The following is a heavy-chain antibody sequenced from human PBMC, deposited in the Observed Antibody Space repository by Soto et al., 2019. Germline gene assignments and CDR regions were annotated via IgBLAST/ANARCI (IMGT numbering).Heavy chain of an antibody. CDR2: ISSSGTRM. D-gene: IGHD3-9*01. CDR1: GFTFSDYY. CDR3: AREYYDVLTDYYRYYYIDV. Sequence: QVQLVKSGGGLVQPGGSLRLSCTASGFTFSDYYMTWIRQAPGKGLESVSYISSSGTRMYYADSVKGRFTISRDNAKNSLYLQLNSLRAEDTAVYYCAREYYDVLTDYYRYYYIDVWGKGITVTVSS. V-gene: IGHV3-11*01. J-gene: IGHJ6*03.